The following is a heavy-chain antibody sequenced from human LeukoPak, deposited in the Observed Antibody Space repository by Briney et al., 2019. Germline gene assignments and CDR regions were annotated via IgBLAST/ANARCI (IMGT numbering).Heavy chain of an antibody. J-gene: IGHJ4*02. CDR1: GFTFSSVS. CDR3: ARVHSGYGPDYIDH. Sequence: GESLRLSCAASGFTFSSVSMNWVRQAPGKGLEWVSSISSTSGYISYADSMKGRFTISRDNAKDSLYLQMDSLRAEDTAVYYCARVHSGYGPDYIDHWGQGTLVTVSS. D-gene: IGHD5-12*01. V-gene: IGHV3-21*01. CDR2: ISSTSGYI.